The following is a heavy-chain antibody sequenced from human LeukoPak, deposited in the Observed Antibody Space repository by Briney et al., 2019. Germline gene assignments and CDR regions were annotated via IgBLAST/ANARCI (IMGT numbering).Heavy chain of an antibody. J-gene: IGHJ6*02. CDR2: INPNSGGT. CDR3: ARSTRAAMGV. D-gene: IGHD2/OR15-2a*01. CDR1: GYTFTGYY. V-gene: IGHV1-2*02. Sequence: GVSVKVSYKASGYTFTGYYMRWVRQAPGQGLEWMGWINPNSGGTNYAQKFQGRVTMTRDTSISTAYMELSRLRSDDTAVYYCARSTRAAMGVWGQGTTVTVSS.